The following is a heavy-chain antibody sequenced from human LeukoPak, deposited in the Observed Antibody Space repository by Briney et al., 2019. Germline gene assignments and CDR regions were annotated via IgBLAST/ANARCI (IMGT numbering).Heavy chain of an antibody. CDR3: ARRFREGYCSGGSCYSFGY. V-gene: IGHV3-23*01. J-gene: IGHJ4*02. D-gene: IGHD2-15*01. CDR2: ISGSGGST. Sequence: GGSLRLSCAASGFTFSSYAMSWVRQAPGKGLEWVSAISGSGGSTYYADSVKGRFTISRDNAKNSLYLQMNSLRAEDTAVYYCARRFREGYCSGGSCYSFGYWGQGTLVTVSS. CDR1: GFTFSSYA.